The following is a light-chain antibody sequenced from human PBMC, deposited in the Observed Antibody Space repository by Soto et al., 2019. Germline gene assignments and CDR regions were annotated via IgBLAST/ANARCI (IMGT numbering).Light chain of an antibody. Sequence: QSALTQPASVSGSPGQSITISCTGTSSDVGGYNYGSGDQPHPGKAPKLMIFDFINRPSGLSNRFSGSKSGNTASLTISGHHAEDEADYYCSSYTSSSTPVVFGGGTQLTVL. CDR3: SSYTSSSTPVV. J-gene: IGLJ2*01. CDR2: DFI. CDR1: SSDVGGYNY. V-gene: IGLV2-14*01.